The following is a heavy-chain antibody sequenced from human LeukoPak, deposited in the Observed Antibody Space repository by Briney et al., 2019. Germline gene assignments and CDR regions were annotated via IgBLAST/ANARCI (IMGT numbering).Heavy chain of an antibody. J-gene: IGHJ4*02. CDR2: INHSGST. Sequence: SETLSLTCAVYGGSFSGYYWSWIRQPPGKGLEWIGEINHSGSTNYNPTLKSRVTISVDTFKNQFSLKLSSVTAADTAVYYCARGSSLVYWGQGTLVTVSS. V-gene: IGHV4-34*01. CDR1: GGSFSGYY. D-gene: IGHD2-2*01. CDR3: ARGSSLVY.